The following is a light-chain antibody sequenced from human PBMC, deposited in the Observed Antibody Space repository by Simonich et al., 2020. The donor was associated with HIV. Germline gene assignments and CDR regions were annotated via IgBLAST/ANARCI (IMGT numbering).Light chain of an antibody. Sequence: EIVLTQSPGTLSLSPGERATLSCRDSQSVSSSYLAWYQHKPGQAPRLLIYGSSSRATGIPDRFSGSGSGTDFTLTISRLEPEDFAVYYCQQYGSSPPYTFGQGTKLEIK. V-gene: IGKV3-20*01. CDR1: QSVSSSY. CDR2: GSS. CDR3: QQYGSSPPYT. J-gene: IGKJ2*01.